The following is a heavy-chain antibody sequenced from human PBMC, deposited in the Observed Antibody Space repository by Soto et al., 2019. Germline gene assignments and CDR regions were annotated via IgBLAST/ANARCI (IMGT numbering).Heavy chain of an antibody. CDR1: GFTFSSYG. J-gene: IGHJ6*02. V-gene: IGHV3-30*18. CDR2: ISYDGSNK. Sequence: GGSLRLSCAASGFTFSSYGMHWVRQAPGKGLEWVAVISYDGSNKYYADSVKGRFTISRDNSKNTLYLQMNSLRAEDTAVYYCAKGLYYDSMGYYYGMDVWGQGTTVTVSS. D-gene: IGHD3-22*01. CDR3: AKGLYYDSMGYYYGMDV.